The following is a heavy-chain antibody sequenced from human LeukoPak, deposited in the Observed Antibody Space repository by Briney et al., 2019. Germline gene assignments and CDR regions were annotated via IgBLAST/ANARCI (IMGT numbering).Heavy chain of an antibody. CDR2: INPSGGST. V-gene: IGHV1-46*01. D-gene: IGHD6-13*01. J-gene: IGHJ4*02. CDR3: ARGLAAGQLDY. CDR1: GYTFTSYY. Sequence: ASVKVSCTASGYTFTSYYMHWVRQAPGQGLEWMGIINPSGGSTSYAQKFQGRVTMTRDMSTSTVYMELSSLRSEDTAVYYCARGLAAGQLDYWGQGTLVTVSS.